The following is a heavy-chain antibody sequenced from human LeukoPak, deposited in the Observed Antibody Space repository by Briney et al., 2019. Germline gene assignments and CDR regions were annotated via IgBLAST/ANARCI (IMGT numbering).Heavy chain of an antibody. D-gene: IGHD3-9*01. V-gene: IGHV3-30*02. CDR3: ARDRPTLTGYYPFDY. CDR1: GFTFSNYG. CDR2: MRYDGSNT. Sequence: GGSLRLSCAASGFTFSNYGMHWVRQAPGKGLEWLAFMRYDGSNTHYADSVKGRFTISRDNAKNSLYLQMNSLRAEDTAVYYCARDRPTLTGYYPFDYWGQGTLVTVSS. J-gene: IGHJ4*02.